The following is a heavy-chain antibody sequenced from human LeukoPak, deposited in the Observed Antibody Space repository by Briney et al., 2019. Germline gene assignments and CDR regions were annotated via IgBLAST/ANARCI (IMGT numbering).Heavy chain of an antibody. CDR2: IYYSGST. CDR1: GGSIFYYY. V-gene: IGHV4-59*13. D-gene: IGHD1-26*01. Sequence: SETLSLTCAVSGGSIFYYYWNWIRQPPGKGLEWIGYIYYSGSTSYNPSLKSRVTISVDTSKNHFSLKLRSVTAADTAVYYCARGHYSGSDPMHWFDPRGQGTLVTVTS. J-gene: IGHJ5*02. CDR3: ARGHYSGSDPMHWFDP.